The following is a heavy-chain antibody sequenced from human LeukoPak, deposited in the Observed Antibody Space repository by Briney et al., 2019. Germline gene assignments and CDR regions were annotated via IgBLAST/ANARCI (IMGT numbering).Heavy chain of an antibody. CDR2: IKSKTDGGTT. D-gene: IGHD4-11*01. V-gene: IGHV3-15*01. CDR1: GFSLGSYE. CDR3: TTYVGAYSNWGDYYYYYMDV. J-gene: IGHJ6*03. Sequence: GGSLRLSCIVSGFSLGSYEMSWIRQAPGKGLEWVGRIKSKTDGGTTDYAAPVKGRFTISREDSKNTLYLQMNSLKTEDTAVYYCTTYVGAYSNWGDYYYYYMDVWGKGTTVTVSS.